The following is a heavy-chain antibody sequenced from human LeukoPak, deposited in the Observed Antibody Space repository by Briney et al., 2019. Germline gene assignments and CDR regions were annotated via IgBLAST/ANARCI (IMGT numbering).Heavy chain of an antibody. J-gene: IGHJ5*02. D-gene: IGHD2-21*01. Sequence: SETLSLTCTVSGGSISSYYWSWIQQPPGKGLEWIGYIYYSGSTNYNPSLKSRVTISVDTSKNQFSLKLSSVTAADTAVYYCARDVVNWFDPWGQGTLVTVSS. V-gene: IGHV4-59*01. CDR3: ARDVVNWFDP. CDR2: IYYSGST. CDR1: GGSISSYY.